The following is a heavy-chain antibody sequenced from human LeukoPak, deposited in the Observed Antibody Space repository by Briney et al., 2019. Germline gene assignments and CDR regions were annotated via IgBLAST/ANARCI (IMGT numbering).Heavy chain of an antibody. CDR3: TTGIDDSSGYFDY. D-gene: IGHD3-22*01. V-gene: IGHV3-15*01. CDR1: GFTFSNAW. CDR2: IKSKTDGGTT. Sequence: GGSLSLSCAASGFTFSNAWMSWVRQAPGKGLEWVGRIKSKTDGGTTDYAAPVKGRFTISRDDSKNTLYLQMNSLKTEDTAVYYCTTGIDDSSGYFDYWGQGTLVTVSS. J-gene: IGHJ4*02.